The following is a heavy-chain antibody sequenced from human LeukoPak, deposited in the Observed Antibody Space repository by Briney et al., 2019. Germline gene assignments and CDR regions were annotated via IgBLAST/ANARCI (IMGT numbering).Heavy chain of an antibody. V-gene: IGHV1-2*02. D-gene: IGHD6-13*01. J-gene: IGHJ4*02. Sequence: ASVKVSCKASGYTFTGYYIHWVRQAPGQGLEWMGWINPNSGGTNYAQKFQGRVTMTRDTSISTAYMELSRLRSDDTAAYYCARDSSSLDYWGQGTLVTVST. CDR1: GYTFTGYY. CDR3: ARDSSSLDY. CDR2: INPNSGGT.